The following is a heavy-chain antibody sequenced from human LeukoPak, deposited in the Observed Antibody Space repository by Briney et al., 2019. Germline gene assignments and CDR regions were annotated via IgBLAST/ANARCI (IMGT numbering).Heavy chain of an antibody. CDR1: GFTFSRNA. Sequence: PGGSLRLSCSASGFTFSRNAMHWVRQAPGKGLEYVSGISSNGGSTYYAGSVKGRFTISRDNSKNTLYLQMSSLRPEDRAVFYCVKDMGNDYGDFDAFDIWGQGTMVTVSS. CDR3: VKDMGNDYGDFDAFDI. V-gene: IGHV3-64D*09. J-gene: IGHJ3*02. CDR2: ISSNGGST. D-gene: IGHD4-17*01.